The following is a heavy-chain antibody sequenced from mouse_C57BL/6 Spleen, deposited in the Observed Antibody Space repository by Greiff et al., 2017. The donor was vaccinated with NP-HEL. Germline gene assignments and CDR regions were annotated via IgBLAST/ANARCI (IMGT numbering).Heavy chain of an antibody. CDR2: IRLKSDNYAT. CDR3: TGDLWPLDY. CDR1: GFTFSNYW. J-gene: IGHJ2*01. D-gene: IGHD1-1*02. V-gene: IGHV6-3*01. Sequence: EVKLQESGGGLVQPGGSMKLSCVASGFTFSNYWMNWVRQSPEKGLEWVAQIRLKSDNYATHYAESVKGRFTISRDDSKSSVYLKMNNLRAEDTGIYYCTGDLWPLDYWGQGTTLTVSS.